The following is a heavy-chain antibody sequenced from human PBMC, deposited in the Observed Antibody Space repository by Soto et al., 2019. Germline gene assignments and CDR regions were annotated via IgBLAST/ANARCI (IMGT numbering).Heavy chain of an antibody. Sequence: SQTLSLTCDTSGDSVSSNSAGWNWIRQTPSRGLEWLGRTYYKSKWYYTYAASVKSRITVSPDTSKNQFSLQLTSVTLEDTAVYYCARGSWDDVSGHYYMDVWDKGTTVTVSS. V-gene: IGHV6-1*01. CDR1: GDSVSSNSAG. CDR2: TYYKSKWYY. J-gene: IGHJ6*03. CDR3: ARGSWDDVSGHYYMDV. D-gene: IGHD1-1*01.